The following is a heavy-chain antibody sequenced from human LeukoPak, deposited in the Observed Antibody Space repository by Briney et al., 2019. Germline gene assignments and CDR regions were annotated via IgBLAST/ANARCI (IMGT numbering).Heavy chain of an antibody. Sequence: ASVKVSCKASGYTFTSYGISWVRQATGQGLEWMGWMNPNSGNTGYAQKFQGRVTMTRHTSISTAYMELSSLRSEDTAVYYCARVGRDDAFDIWGQGTVVTVSS. V-gene: IGHV1-8*02. CDR1: GYTFTSYG. CDR3: ARVGRDDAFDI. J-gene: IGHJ3*02. CDR2: MNPNSGNT.